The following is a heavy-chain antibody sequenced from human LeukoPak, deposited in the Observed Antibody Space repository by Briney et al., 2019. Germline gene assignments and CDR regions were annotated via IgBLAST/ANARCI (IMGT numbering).Heavy chain of an antibody. Sequence: SETLSLTCAVYGGSFSGYYWSWIRQPPGKGPEWIGEINHSGSTNYNPSLKSRVTISVDTSKNQFSLKLSSVTAADTAVYYCARGGCSSTSCYTGGFDYWGQGTLVTVSS. V-gene: IGHV4-34*01. J-gene: IGHJ4*02. CDR3: ARGGCSSTSCYTGGFDY. CDR1: GGSFSGYY. CDR2: INHSGST. D-gene: IGHD2-2*02.